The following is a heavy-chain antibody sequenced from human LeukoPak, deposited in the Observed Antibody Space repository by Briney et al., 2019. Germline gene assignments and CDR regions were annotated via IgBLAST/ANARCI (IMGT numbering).Heavy chain of an antibody. CDR1: GGSISSYY. D-gene: IGHD1-26*01. Sequence: PSETLSLTCTVSGGSISSYYWSWIRQPPGKGLEWIGYIYYSGSTNYNPSLKSRVTISVDTSKNQFSLKLSSVTAADTAVYYCARGCRDMDSGSFCDAFDIWGQGTMVTVSS. CDR3: ARGCRDMDSGSFCDAFDI. V-gene: IGHV4-59*12. CDR2: IYYSGST. J-gene: IGHJ3*02.